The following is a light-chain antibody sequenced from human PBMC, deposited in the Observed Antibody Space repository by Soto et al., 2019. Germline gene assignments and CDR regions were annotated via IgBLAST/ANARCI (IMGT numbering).Light chain of an antibody. J-gene: IGKJ1*01. CDR3: LQYSNGPRT. Sequence: ETVMTQSPANLSVYPGEGATLSCRASQSVGSSLAWYQHKPGQAPRLLIYGATTRATGIPARFSGSGYGAEFTLTINSLQSEDFALYYCLQYSNGPRTFGQGTKVDIK. CDR1: QSVGSS. V-gene: IGKV3-15*01. CDR2: GAT.